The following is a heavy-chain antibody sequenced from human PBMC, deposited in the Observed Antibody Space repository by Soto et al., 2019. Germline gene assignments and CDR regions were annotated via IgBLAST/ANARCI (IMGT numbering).Heavy chain of an antibody. Sequence: SETLSLTCTVSGGSISSYYWSWIRQPPGKGLEWIGYIYYSGSTNYNPSLKSRVTISVDTSKNQFSLKLSSVTAADTAVYYCARRMVRGALDYWGQGTLVTVSS. D-gene: IGHD3-10*01. CDR2: IYYSGST. CDR1: GGSISSYY. CDR3: ARRMVRGALDY. J-gene: IGHJ4*02. V-gene: IGHV4-59*08.